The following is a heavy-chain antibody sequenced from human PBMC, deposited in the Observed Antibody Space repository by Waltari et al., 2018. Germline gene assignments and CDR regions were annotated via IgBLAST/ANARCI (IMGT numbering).Heavy chain of an antibody. V-gene: IGHV4-39*07. D-gene: IGHD2-15*01. Sequence: QLQLQESGPGLVKPSETLSLTCTVSGGPISSSSYYWGWIRQPPGKGLEWIGSIYYSGSTYYNPSLKSRVTISVDTSKNQFSLKLSSVTAADTAVYYCAREYCSGGSCYSSGFDYWGQGTLVTVSS. CDR2: IYYSGST. CDR1: GGPISSSSYY. CDR3: AREYCSGGSCYSSGFDY. J-gene: IGHJ4*02.